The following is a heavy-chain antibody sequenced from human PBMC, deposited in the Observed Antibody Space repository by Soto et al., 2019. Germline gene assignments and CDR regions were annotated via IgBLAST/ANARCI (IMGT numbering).Heavy chain of an antibody. J-gene: IGHJ5*02. CDR1: GGSISSSSYY. CDR2: IYYSGST. D-gene: IGHD6-13*01. CDR3: ARHPGYSSSWSHNWFDP. V-gene: IGHV4-39*01. Sequence: SETLSLTCTVSGGSISSSSYYWGWIRQPPGKGLEWIGSIYYSGSTYYNPSLKSRVTISVDTSKNQFSLKLSFVTAADTAVYYCARHPGYSSSWSHNWFDPWGQGTLVTVSS.